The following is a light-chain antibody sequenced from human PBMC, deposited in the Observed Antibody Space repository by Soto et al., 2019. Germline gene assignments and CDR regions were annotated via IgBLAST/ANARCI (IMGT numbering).Light chain of an antibody. J-gene: IGKJ3*01. V-gene: IGKV1-39*01. CDR1: QSISNY. Sequence: DIQMTQSPASLSASVGDRVTITCRASQSISNYLNWYQQKPGKAPNLLIYAASSLRSGVPSRFSGSGSGTDFNLTINSLQPEYFATYSCQQFFTTLFTFGPGTNVEIK. CDR2: AAS. CDR3: QQFFTTLFT.